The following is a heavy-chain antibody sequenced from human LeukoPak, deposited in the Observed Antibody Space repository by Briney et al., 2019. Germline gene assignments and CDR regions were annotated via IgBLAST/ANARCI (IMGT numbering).Heavy chain of an antibody. CDR3: ARGTIVVAYYYMDV. D-gene: IGHD2-15*01. CDR2: INPNSGGT. V-gene: IGHV1-2*02. CDR1: GYTFTGYY. J-gene: IGHJ6*03. Sequence: ASVKVSCKASGYTFTGYYMHWVRQAPGQGLEWMGWINPNSGGTNYAQKFQGRVTMTRDTSISTAYMELSRLRSDDTAMYYCARGTIVVAYYYMDVWGKGTTVTVSS.